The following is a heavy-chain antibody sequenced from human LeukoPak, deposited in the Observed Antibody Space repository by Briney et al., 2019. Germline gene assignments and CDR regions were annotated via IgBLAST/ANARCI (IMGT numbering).Heavy chain of an antibody. CDR1: GGSFSGYY. V-gene: IGHV4-34*01. CDR2: INHSGST. J-gene: IGHJ4*02. Sequence: KPSETLSLTCAVYGGSFSGYYWSWIRQPPGKGLEWIGEINHSGSTNYNPSLKSRVTISVDTSKNQFSLKLSSVTAADTAVYYCARRSGYYYDSSGPTWFDYWGQGTLVTVSS. CDR3: ARRSGYYYDSSGPTWFDY. D-gene: IGHD3-22*01.